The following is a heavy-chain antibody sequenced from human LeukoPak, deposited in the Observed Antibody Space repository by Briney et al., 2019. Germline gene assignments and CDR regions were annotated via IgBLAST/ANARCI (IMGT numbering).Heavy chain of an antibody. J-gene: IGHJ4*02. V-gene: IGHV1-18*01. Sequence: VASVKVSCKVSGYTFTSYGISWVRQAPGQGLEWMGWISAYNGNTNYAQKLQGRVTMTTDTSTSTAYMELRSLRSDDTAVYYCARDRGSAAAGIIDYWGQGTLVTVSS. CDR2: ISAYNGNT. CDR1: GYTFTSYG. CDR3: ARDRGSAAAGIIDY. D-gene: IGHD6-13*01.